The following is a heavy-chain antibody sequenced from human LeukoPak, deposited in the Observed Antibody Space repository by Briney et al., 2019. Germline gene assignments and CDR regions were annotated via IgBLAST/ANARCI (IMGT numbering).Heavy chain of an antibody. V-gene: IGHV1-69*13. J-gene: IGHJ4*02. CDR1: AGTFSSYA. CDR2: IIPIFGTA. CDR3: ARDLTRRYYDILTGPEYYFDY. Sequence: ASVTVSRKASAGTFSSYAISWVRQAPGQGLEWMGGIIPIFGTANYAQKFQGRVTITADEFTSTAYMELSSLRSEDTAVYYCARDLTRRYYDILTGPEYYFDYWGQGTLVTVSS. D-gene: IGHD3-9*01.